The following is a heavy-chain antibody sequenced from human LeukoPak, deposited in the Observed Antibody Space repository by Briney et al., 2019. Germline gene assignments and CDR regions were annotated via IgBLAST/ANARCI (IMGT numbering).Heavy chain of an antibody. CDR1: GFTFSSYA. CDR3: AKDLNPNSYYYDSSGYDY. CDR2: ISGSGGSR. Sequence: GGSLRLSCAASGFTFSSYAMSWVRQAPGKGREWVLAISGSGGSRYYADSVKGRITISRDNSKNTLYLQMNSLRAEDAAVYYCAKDLNPNSYYYDSSGYDYGGQGTLVTVSS. V-gene: IGHV3-23*01. D-gene: IGHD3-22*01. J-gene: IGHJ4*02.